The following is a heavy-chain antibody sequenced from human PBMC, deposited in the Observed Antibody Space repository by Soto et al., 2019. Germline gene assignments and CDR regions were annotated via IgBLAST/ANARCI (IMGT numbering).Heavy chain of an antibody. J-gene: IGHJ6*02. D-gene: IGHD3-3*02. CDR3: AGDKDRQQLGGNYYYIMDV. CDR2: IMPIFRTA. V-gene: IGHV1-69*01. Sequence: QVQLVQSGAEVKKPGSSLKVSCKASGGTFSSSAFSWVRQAPGQGLEWMGGIMPIFRTADYAQKFQGRVTITADESTSPAYMELSSLRSEDTGVYYCAGDKDRQQLGGNYYYIMDVWGQGTTVTVSS. CDR1: GGTFSSSA.